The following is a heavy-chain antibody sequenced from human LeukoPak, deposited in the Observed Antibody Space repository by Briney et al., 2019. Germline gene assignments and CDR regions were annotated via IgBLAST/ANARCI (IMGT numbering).Heavy chain of an antibody. Sequence: GRSLRLSCAASGFTFSSYGMHWVRQAPGKGLEWVAVIWYDGSNKYYADSVKGRFTISRDNSKNTLYLQMNSLRAEDTAVYYCARDLGYCSSTSCYLFVNYYYGMDVWGQGTTVTVSS. D-gene: IGHD2-2*01. CDR2: IWYDGSNK. V-gene: IGHV3-33*01. CDR3: ARDLGYCSSTSCYLFVNYYYGMDV. J-gene: IGHJ6*02. CDR1: GFTFSSYG.